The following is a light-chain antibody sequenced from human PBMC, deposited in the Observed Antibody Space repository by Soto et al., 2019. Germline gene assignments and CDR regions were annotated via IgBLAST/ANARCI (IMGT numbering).Light chain of an antibody. CDR2: GTS. CDR1: QSLSSS. J-gene: IGKJ1*01. Sequence: KLLTQSPGTLSLSPGERATLFCRASQSLSSSLAWYQQKSGQAPRLIIYGTSRRATVVPVRFSGSRSGTDFTLTISSLQSEDFGVYVSQQYDNWPWTFGQGTKVQMK. CDR3: QQYDNWPWT. V-gene: IGKV3-15*01.